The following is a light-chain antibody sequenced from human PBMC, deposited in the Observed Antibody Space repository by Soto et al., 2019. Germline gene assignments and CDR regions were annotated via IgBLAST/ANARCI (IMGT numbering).Light chain of an antibody. Sequence: QSALTQPASVSGSPGQSITISCTGTSSDLGGYNYVSWYQQHPGRAPKLMIYEVSSRPSGVSHRFSGSKSGNTASLTISGLQTEDEADYYCSSYTSSSIFVVFGGGTKLTVL. CDR1: SSDLGGYNY. CDR2: EVS. V-gene: IGLV2-14*01. CDR3: SSYTSSSIFVV. J-gene: IGLJ2*01.